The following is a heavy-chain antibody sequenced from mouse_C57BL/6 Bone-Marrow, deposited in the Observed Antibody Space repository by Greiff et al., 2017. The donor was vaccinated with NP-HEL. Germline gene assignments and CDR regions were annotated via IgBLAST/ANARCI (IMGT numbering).Heavy chain of an antibody. D-gene: IGHD1-1*01. Sequence: VQLQQPGAELVKPGASVKLSCKASGYTFTSYWMHWVKQRPGQGLEWIGMIHPNSGSTNYNEKFKSKATLTVDKSSSTAYMQLSILTSEDSAVYYCARDGSSPYYAMDYWGQGTSVTVSS. CDR1: GYTFTSYW. V-gene: IGHV1-64*01. CDR3: ARDGSSPYYAMDY. CDR2: IHPNSGST. J-gene: IGHJ4*01.